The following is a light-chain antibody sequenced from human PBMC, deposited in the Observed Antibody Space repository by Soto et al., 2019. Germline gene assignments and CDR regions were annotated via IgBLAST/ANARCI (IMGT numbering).Light chain of an antibody. CDR2: DAS. J-gene: IGKJ1*01. Sequence: DIQMTQSPSSLSASVGDRVTITCLASQGISTWLAWYQQKPEKAPKTLIFDASDLQSGVPSRFSGSGSGTEFTLTISSLQPDDFATYYCQHYNSYSEAFGQGTKVDIK. V-gene: IGKV1D-16*01. CDR3: QHYNSYSEA. CDR1: QGISTW.